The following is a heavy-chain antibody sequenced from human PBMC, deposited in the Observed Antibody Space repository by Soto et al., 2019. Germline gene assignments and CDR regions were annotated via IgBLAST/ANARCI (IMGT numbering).Heavy chain of an antibody. CDR2: IDPSDSQT. J-gene: IGHJ4*02. D-gene: IGHD3-22*01. V-gene: IGHV5-10-1*01. Sequence: GESLKISGRGSGYSFAGYWITWVRQKPGKGLEWMGRIDPSDSQTYYSPSFRGHVTISATKSITTVFLQWSSLRASDTAMYYCARQIYDSDTGPNFQYYFDSWGQGTPVTVSS. CDR1: GYSFAGYW. CDR3: ARQIYDSDTGPNFQYYFDS.